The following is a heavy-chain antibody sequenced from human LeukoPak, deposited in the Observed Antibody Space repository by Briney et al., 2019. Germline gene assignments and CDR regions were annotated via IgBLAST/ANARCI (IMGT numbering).Heavy chain of an antibody. J-gene: IGHJ6*03. V-gene: IGHV3-21*01. Sequence: GGSLRLSCAASGFTFSSYSMNWVRQAPGKGLEWVSSISSSSSYIYYADSVKGRVTISKDNSKNTLYLQMNSLRVEDTAVYYCARGTEWLTNYYYMDVWGKGTTVTVSS. CDR2: ISSSSSYI. CDR3: ARGTEWLTNYYYMDV. D-gene: IGHD3-3*01. CDR1: GFTFSSYS.